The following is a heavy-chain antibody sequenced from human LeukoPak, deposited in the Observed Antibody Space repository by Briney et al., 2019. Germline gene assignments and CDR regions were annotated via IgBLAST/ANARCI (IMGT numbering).Heavy chain of an antibody. J-gene: IGHJ4*02. CDR3: AREPQY. CDR2: ISYDGSNK. Sequence: GGSLRLSCAASGFTFSSYAMHWVRQAPGKGLEWVAVISYDGSNKYYTDSVKGRFTISRDNSKNTLYLQMNSLRPDDTAVYYCAREPQYWGQGTLITVSS. CDR1: GFTFSSYA. V-gene: IGHV3-30-3*01.